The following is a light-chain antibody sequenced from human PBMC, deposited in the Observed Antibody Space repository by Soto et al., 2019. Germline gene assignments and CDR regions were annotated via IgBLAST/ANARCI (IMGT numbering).Light chain of an antibody. V-gene: IGKV1-5*03. J-gene: IGKJ1*01. CDR2: KAS. CDR3: QQYNSYWT. Sequence: DIQMTQSPCTLSASVGDRVTITCRASQSISSWLAWYQQKPGKAPNLLIYKASSLESGVPSRCRGSGSGTEFTLTISSLQPDDFATYYCQQYNSYWTFGQGTKVEIK. CDR1: QSISSW.